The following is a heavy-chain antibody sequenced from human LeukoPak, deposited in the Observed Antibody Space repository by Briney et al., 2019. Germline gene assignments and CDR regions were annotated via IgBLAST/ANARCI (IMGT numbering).Heavy chain of an antibody. D-gene: IGHD4-11*01. CDR3: ARGIRQYAKSYFDY. CDR2: ISSSGTTI. J-gene: IGHJ4*02. V-gene: IGHV3-11*01. Sequence: PGGSLRLSCAASGFTFSDYYMSSIRQAPGKGLEWLSYISSSGTTIYYTDSVKGRFTISRDNAKNSLYLQMNSLRAEDTAVYYCARGIRQYAKSYFDYWGQGTLVTVSS. CDR1: GFTFSDYY.